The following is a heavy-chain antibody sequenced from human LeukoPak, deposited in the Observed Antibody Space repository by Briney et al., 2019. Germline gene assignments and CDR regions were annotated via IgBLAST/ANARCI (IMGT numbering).Heavy chain of an antibody. CDR2: IIPIFGTA. CDR3: ARTPRLVPYYFDY. D-gene: IGHD6-19*01. J-gene: IGHJ4*02. CDR1: GGTFSSYA. Sequence: SVKVSCKASGGTFSSYAISWVRQAPGQGREWMGGIIPIFGTANYAQKFQGRVTITADESTSTAYMELSSLRSEDTAVYYCARTPRLVPYYFDYWGQGTLVTVSS. V-gene: IGHV1-69*01.